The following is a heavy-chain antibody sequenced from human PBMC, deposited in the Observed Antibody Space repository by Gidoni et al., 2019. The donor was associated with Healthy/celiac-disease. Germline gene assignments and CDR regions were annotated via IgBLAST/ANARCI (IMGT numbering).Heavy chain of an antibody. Sequence: QLQLQESGPGLVKPSETLSLTCTVSGGSISSSSYYWGWIRQPPGKGLEWIGSIYYSGSTYYNPSLKSRVTISVDTSKNQFSLKLSSVTAADTAVYYCASVTDYYDSSGKTLDYWGQGTLVTVSS. V-gene: IGHV4-39*01. CDR3: ASVTDYYDSSGKTLDY. CDR2: IYYSGST. CDR1: GGSISSSSYY. D-gene: IGHD3-22*01. J-gene: IGHJ4*02.